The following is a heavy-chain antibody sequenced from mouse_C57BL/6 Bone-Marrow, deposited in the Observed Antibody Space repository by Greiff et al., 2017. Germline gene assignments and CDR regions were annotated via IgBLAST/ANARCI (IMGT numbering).Heavy chain of an antibody. CDR2: IDPANCNT. Sequence: VQLQQSVAELVRPGASVKLSCTASGFNIKNTYMPWVKQRPEQGLEWIGRIDPANCNTKYSPKFPGKASITAYTSSNTAYLQLSSLTSEDTAIYYCARGSRGAWFAYWGQGTLVTVSA. D-gene: IGHD1-1*01. J-gene: IGHJ3*01. CDR1: GFNIKNTY. V-gene: IGHV14-3*01. CDR3: ARGSRGAWFAY.